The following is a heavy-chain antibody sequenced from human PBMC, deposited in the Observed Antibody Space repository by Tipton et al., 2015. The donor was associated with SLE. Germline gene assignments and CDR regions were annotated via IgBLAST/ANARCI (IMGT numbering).Heavy chain of an antibody. CDR1: GGPISRHY. J-gene: IGHJ5*02. Sequence: TLSLTCTISGGPISRHYWGWIRQAPGKGLEWIASVFRSGTSHYNPSLKSRVTMSIDMSNSQFSLNLTSVTAADSAVYYCARERAYSRYVWFDPWGQGTLVTVSS. D-gene: IGHD5-12*01. V-gene: IGHV4-38-2*02. CDR3: ARERAYSRYVWFDP. CDR2: VFRSGTS.